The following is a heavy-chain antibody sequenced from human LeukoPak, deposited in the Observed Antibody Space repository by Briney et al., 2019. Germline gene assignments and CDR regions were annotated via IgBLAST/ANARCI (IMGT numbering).Heavy chain of an antibody. D-gene: IGHD3-10*01. CDR2: ISGSGGST. CDR3: AKDSLLWFGYRNWFDP. V-gene: IGHV3-23*01. Sequence: GGSLRLSCAASGFTFSSYGMHWVRQAPGKGLEWVSAISGSGGSTYYADSVKGRFTISRDNSKNTLYLQMNSLRAEDTAVYYCAKDSLLWFGYRNWFDPWGQGTLVTVSS. CDR1: GFTFSSYG. J-gene: IGHJ5*02.